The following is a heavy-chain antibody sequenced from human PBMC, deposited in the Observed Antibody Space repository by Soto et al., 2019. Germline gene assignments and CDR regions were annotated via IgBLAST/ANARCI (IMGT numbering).Heavy chain of an antibody. V-gene: IGHV1-69*02. CDR2: IFPLTDIP. CDR3: ARGPLVVLNYFES. CDR1: GGTFRNYP. Sequence: QVQLVQSGTEVKKPGSSVKVSCKASGGTFRNYPINWVRQAPGQGLEWMGSIFPLTDIPDYAQNFQARLTNRADKTTRTGQMELSSLTSDDTAMYFCARGPLVVLNYFESWGQGTLVTVSS. J-gene: IGHJ4*02.